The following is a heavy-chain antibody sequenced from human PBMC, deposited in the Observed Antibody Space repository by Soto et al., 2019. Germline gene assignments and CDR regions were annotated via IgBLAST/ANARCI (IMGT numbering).Heavy chain of an antibody. CDR3: ANCSLSSGCFGY. CDR2: ISSNGGST. D-gene: IGHD6-25*01. Sequence: GGSLRLSCSASGFTFSSYAMHWVRQAPGKGLEYVSAISSNGGSTYYAGSVKGRLTISRDNSKNTVYLQMNSPRAEDTAVYYCANCSLSSGCFGYWGQGPLVSVSS. CDR1: GFTFSSYA. V-gene: IGHV3-64*04. J-gene: IGHJ4*02.